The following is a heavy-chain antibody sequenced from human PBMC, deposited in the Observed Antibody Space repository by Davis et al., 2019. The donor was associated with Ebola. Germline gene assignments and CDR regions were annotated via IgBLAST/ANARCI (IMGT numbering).Heavy chain of an antibody. J-gene: IGHJ5*02. V-gene: IGHV1-18*01. CDR3: ARASTVVRENWFDP. CDR2: ISAYNGNT. CDR1: GYTFTSYG. Sequence: ASVKVSCKASGYTFTSYGISWVRQAPGQGLEWMGWISAYNGNTNYAQKLQGRVTMTTDTSTSTAYMELRSLRSDGTAVYYCARASTVVRENWFDPWGQGTLVTVSS. D-gene: IGHD4-23*01.